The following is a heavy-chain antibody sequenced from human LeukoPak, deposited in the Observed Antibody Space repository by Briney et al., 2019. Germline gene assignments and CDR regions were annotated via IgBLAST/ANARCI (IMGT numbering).Heavy chain of an antibody. J-gene: IGHJ6*02. Sequence: GASVKVSCKASAYTFTTHDITWVRQAPGLGLEWMGWISTYNGNTKYAQTLQGRVTMTRNTSISTAYMELSSLRSEDTAVYYCARGGYSYGMDVWGQGTTVTVSS. V-gene: IGHV1-18*01. D-gene: IGHD5-18*01. CDR3: ARGGYSYGMDV. CDR2: ISTYNGNT. CDR1: AYTFTTHD.